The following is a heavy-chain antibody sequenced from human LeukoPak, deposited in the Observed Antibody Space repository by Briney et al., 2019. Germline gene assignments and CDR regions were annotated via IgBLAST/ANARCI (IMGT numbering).Heavy chain of an antibody. CDR3: ARRYSYGSLFDY. D-gene: IGHD5-18*01. V-gene: IGHV3-11*01. CDR2: ISSSGSTI. J-gene: IGHJ4*02. Sequence: GGSLRLSCAASGFTFSDYYMSWIRQAPGKGLGWVSYISSSGSTIYYADSVKGRFTISRDNAKNSLYLQMNSLRAEDTAVYYCARRYSYGSLFDYWGQGTLVTVSS. CDR1: GFTFSDYY.